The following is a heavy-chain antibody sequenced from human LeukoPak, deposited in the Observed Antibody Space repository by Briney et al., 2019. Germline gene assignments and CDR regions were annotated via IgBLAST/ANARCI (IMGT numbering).Heavy chain of an antibody. J-gene: IGHJ3*02. V-gene: IGHV3-48*03. CDR3: ARVGWVLRYAFDI. D-gene: IGHD3-16*01. Sequence: GGSLRLSCVASGFSLSSYEMNWVRQAPGKGLEWVSHISSRGSTIYYADSVKGRFTISRDNAKNSLYLQMNSLRAEDTAVYYCARVGWVLRYAFDIWGQGTMVTVSS. CDR1: GFSLSSYE. CDR2: ISSRGSTI.